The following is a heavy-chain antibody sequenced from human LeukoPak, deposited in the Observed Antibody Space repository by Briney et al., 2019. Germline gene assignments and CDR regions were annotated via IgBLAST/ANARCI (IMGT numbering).Heavy chain of an antibody. V-gene: IGHV3-13*01. J-gene: IGHJ4*02. CDR3: ARGLRGYSYGAESFDY. D-gene: IGHD5-18*01. CDR1: GFTFSSYD. CDR2: IGTAGDT. Sequence: GGSLRLSCAASGFTFSSYDMHWVRQATGKGLEWVSAIGTAGDTYYPGSVKGRFTISRENAKNSLYLQMNSLRAGDTAVYYCARGLRGYSYGAESFDYWGQGTLVTVSS.